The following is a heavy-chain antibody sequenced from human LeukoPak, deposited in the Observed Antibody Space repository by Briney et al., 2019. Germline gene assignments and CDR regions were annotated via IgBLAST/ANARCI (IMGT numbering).Heavy chain of an antibody. CDR3: ARGLSIAARETLNYYYYYMDV. CDR1: GGSISSYY. D-gene: IGHD6-6*01. Sequence: PSETLSLTCTVSGGSISSYYWSWIRQPAGKGLEWIGRIYTSGSTNYNPSLKSRVTMSVDTSKNQFSLKLSSVTAADTAVYYCARGLSIAARETLNYYYYYMDVWGKGTTVTVSS. J-gene: IGHJ6*03. CDR2: IYTSGST. V-gene: IGHV4-4*07.